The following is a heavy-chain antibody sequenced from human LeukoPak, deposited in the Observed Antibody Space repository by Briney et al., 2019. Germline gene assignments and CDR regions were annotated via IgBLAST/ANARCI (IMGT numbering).Heavy chain of an antibody. J-gene: IGHJ4*02. CDR1: GGSFSGYY. CDR3: ARGRGYSGYLGAVNY. V-gene: IGHV4-34*01. CDR2: INHSGST. Sequence: PSETLSLTCAVYGGSFSGYYWSWIRQPPGKGLEWIGEINHSGSTNYNPSLKSRVTISVDTSKNQFSLKLSSVTAADTAVYYCARGRGYSGYLGAVNYWGQGTLVTVSS. D-gene: IGHD5-12*01.